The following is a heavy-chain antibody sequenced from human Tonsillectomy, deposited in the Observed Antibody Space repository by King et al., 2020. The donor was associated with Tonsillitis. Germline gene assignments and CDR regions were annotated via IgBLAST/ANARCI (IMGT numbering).Heavy chain of an antibody. CDR3: ARDRGNIVVVPAAWGWFDP. J-gene: IGHJ5*02. V-gene: IGHV3-33*01. CDR1: GFTFSSYG. D-gene: IGHD2-2*01. Sequence: VQLVESGGGVVQPGRSLRLSCAASGFTFSSYGMHWVRQAPGKGLEWVAVIWYDGSNKYYADSVKGRFTISRDNSKNTLYLQMNSLRAEDTAVDYCARDRGNIVVVPAAWGWFDPWGQGTLVTVSS. CDR2: IWYDGSNK.